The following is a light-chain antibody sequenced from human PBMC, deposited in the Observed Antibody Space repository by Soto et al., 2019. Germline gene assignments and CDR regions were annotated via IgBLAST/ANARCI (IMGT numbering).Light chain of an antibody. CDR1: QSVGSN. CDR2: GAS. V-gene: IGKV3-15*01. J-gene: IGKJ2*01. Sequence: EMVMTQSPATLSVSPGKRVSLSCRASQSVGSNLAWYQQKPGQAPRLLIYGASTRATGIPARFSGSGSGTEFTLTISSLQSEDFVIYYCQQYDNRPYTFGQGTKLEIK. CDR3: QQYDNRPYT.